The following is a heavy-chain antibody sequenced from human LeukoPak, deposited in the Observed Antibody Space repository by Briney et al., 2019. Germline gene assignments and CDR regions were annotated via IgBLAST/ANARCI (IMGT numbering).Heavy chain of an antibody. D-gene: IGHD3-10*01. CDR2: IHYSGST. CDR3: AGNSASSYGNQPS. J-gene: IGHJ4*02. V-gene: IGHV4-59*08. Sequence: SETLSLTCTVSGGSISSYYWSWIRQPPGKGREWIAYIHYSGSTNYHPCLRNRLTISVDTSKNQFSLKLSSVTAADTAVYYCAGNSASSYGNQPSWGQGTLVTVSS. CDR1: GGSISSYY.